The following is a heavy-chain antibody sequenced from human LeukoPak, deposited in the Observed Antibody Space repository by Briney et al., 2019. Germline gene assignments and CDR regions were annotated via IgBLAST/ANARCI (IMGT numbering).Heavy chain of an antibody. Sequence: GGSLRLSCAASGFTFSGYSMNWVRQAPGKGLEWVSYISSSSTTIYYVDSVKGRFTISRDNAKNSLYLQMNSLRAEDTAVYYCARDGYYDSSGYPKPFDYWGRGTLVTVSS. J-gene: IGHJ4*02. V-gene: IGHV3-48*04. CDR1: GFTFSGYS. D-gene: IGHD3-22*01. CDR2: ISSSSTTI. CDR3: ARDGYYDSSGYPKPFDY.